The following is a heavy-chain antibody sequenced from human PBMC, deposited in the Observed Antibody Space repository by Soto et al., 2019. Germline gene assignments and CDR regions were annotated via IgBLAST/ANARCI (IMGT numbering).Heavy chain of an antibody. J-gene: IGHJ4*02. CDR3: ARDQEDIVVVPAAMHY. D-gene: IGHD2-2*01. CDR2: IWYDGSNK. V-gene: IGHV3-33*01. Sequence: GGSLRLSCAASGFTFSSYGMHWVRQAPGKGLEWVAVIWYDGSNKYYADSAKGRFTISRDNSKNTLYLQMNSLRAEDTAVYYWARDQEDIVVVPAAMHYWGQGTLVTVSS. CDR1: GFTFSSYG.